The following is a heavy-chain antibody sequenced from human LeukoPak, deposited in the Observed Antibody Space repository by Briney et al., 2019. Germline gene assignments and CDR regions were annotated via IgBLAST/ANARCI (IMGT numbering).Heavy chain of an antibody. J-gene: IGHJ4*02. D-gene: IGHD3-10*01. Sequence: GGSLRLSCAASGFTFSSYWMSWVRQAPGKGLEWVANIKQDGSEKYYVDSVKGRFTISRDNAKNSLYLQMNSLRAEDTAVYYCARSELPSYYYGSGSLNFDYWGQGTLVTVSS. V-gene: IGHV3-7*01. CDR3: ARSELPSYYYGSGSLNFDY. CDR1: GFTFSSYW. CDR2: IKQDGSEK.